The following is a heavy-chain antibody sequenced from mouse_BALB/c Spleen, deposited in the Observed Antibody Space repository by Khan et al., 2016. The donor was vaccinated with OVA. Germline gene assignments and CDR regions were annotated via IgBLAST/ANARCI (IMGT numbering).Heavy chain of an antibody. CDR2: IWSDGSA. D-gene: IGHD2-10*01. Sequence: QVQLKESGPGLVAPSQSLSITCTISGFSLTNYGVHWVRQPPGKGLEWLVVIWSDGSATYNSALKSRLSISKDNSKSQVFLKMNSLQTDDTAMYYYARQPYYHYYIMDYWGQGTSVTVSS. J-gene: IGHJ4*01. V-gene: IGHV2-6-1*01. CDR1: GFSLTNYG. CDR3: ARQPYYHYYIMDY.